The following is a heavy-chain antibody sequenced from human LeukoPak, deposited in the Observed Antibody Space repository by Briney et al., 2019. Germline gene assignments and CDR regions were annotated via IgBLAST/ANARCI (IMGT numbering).Heavy chain of an antibody. CDR1: GYTFTSYG. Sequence: ASVKVSCKASGYTFTSYGISWVRQAPGQGLEWMGWISAYNGNTNYAQKLQGRVTMTTDTSTSTAYMELSSLRSEDTAVYYCARISHGFWSGYYDYWGQGTLVTVSS. D-gene: IGHD3-3*01. CDR2: ISAYNGNT. V-gene: IGHV1-18*01. J-gene: IGHJ4*02. CDR3: ARISHGFWSGYYDY.